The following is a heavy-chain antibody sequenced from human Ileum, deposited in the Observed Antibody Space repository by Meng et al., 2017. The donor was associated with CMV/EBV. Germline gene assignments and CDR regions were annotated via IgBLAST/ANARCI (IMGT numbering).Heavy chain of an antibody. CDR1: GFTFSDYY. D-gene: IGHD3-3*01. J-gene: IGHJ6*02. Sequence: GESLKISCAASGFTFSDYYMSWIRQAPGKGLEWVSYISSSGSTIYYADSVKGRFTISRDNAKNSLYLQMNSLRAEDTAVYYCARDRELRFLRAGHHGRMDVWGQGTTVTVSS. V-gene: IGHV3-11*01. CDR3: ARDRELRFLRAGHHGRMDV. CDR2: ISSSGSTI.